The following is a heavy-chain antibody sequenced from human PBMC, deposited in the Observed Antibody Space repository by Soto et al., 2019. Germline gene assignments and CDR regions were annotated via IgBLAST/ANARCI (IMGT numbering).Heavy chain of an antibody. CDR2: IIPIFGTA. V-gene: IGHV1-69*01. J-gene: IGHJ4*02. CDR1: GGTFSSYA. D-gene: IGHD3-22*01. Sequence: VQLVQSGSEVTKPGSSVTVSCKASGGTFSSYAISWVRQAPGQGLEWMGGIIPIFGTANYAQKFQGRVTITADEYTSTAYMELSSLRSEDTAVYYCARGAAYYYDSSGYYYYEYWGQGTLVTVSS. CDR3: ARGAAYYYDSSGYYYYEY.